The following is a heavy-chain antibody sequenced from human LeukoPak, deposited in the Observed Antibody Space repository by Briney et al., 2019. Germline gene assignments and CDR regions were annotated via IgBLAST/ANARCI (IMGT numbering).Heavy chain of an antibody. J-gene: IGHJ4*02. CDR1: GFTVSSYY. V-gene: IGHV3-66*01. CDR2: IYSGGDT. D-gene: IGHD3-22*01. Sequence: GGSLRLSCAASGFTVSSYYMGWVRQAPGKGLEWVSVIYSGGDTYYADSVKGRFTISRDNSKNMIYLEMSSLKAEDTAVYYCAKANGGWLRSHFDYWGQGTLVTVSS. CDR3: AKANGGWLRSHFDY.